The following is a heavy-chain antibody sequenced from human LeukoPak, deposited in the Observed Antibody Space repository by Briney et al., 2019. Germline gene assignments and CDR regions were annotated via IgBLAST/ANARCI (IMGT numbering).Heavy chain of an antibody. J-gene: IGHJ6*02. D-gene: IGHD5-12*01. CDR2: MKEDGSEI. Sequence: GGSLRLSCAASGFDFNVQTMSWVRQAPGKGLAWVTRMKEDGSEIYYVDSVKGRFTISRDNPKNSLYLQMNSLRAEDTAVYYCARGGLPDIVATIEARSELYYYYGMDVWGQGTTVTVSS. CDR3: ARGGLPDIVATIEARSELYYYYGMDV. CDR1: GFDFNVQT. V-gene: IGHV3-7*01.